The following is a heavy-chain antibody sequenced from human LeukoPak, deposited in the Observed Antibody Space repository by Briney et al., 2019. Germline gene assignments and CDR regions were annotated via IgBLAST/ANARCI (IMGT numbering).Heavy chain of an antibody. CDR3: VRGQRGGNSLVYFDY. Sequence: SETLSLTCAVYGGSFSGYYWSWIRQPPGKGLEWIGEINHSGSTNYNPSLKSRVTISVDTSKNQFSLKLSSVTAADTAVYYCVRGQRGGNSLVYFDYWGQGTLVTVSS. CDR1: GGSFSGYY. CDR2: INHSGST. D-gene: IGHD4-23*01. V-gene: IGHV4-34*01. J-gene: IGHJ4*02.